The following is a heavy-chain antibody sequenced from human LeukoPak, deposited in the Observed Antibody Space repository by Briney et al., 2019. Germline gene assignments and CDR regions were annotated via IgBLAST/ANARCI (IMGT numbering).Heavy chain of an antibody. CDR3: ARVVVVPAAMNHFDY. CDR2: INPNSGGT. Sequence: ASVKVSCKASGYTFTGYYMHWVRPAAGQGLEWMGWINPNSGGTNYAQKFQGRVTMTRDTSISTAYMELSRLRSDVTAVYYCARVVVVPAAMNHFDYWGQGTLVTVSS. CDR1: GYTFTGYY. D-gene: IGHD2-2*01. J-gene: IGHJ4*02. V-gene: IGHV1-2*02.